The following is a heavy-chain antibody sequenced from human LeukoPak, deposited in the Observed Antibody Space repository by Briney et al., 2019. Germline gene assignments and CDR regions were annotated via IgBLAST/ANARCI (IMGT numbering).Heavy chain of an antibody. CDR3: ASHPELLWFGELLFFD. V-gene: IGHV4-34*01. Sequence: SETLSLTCAVYGGSFSGYYWSWIRQPPGKGLEWIGEINHSGSTNYNPSLKSRVTISVDTSKNQFSLKLSSVTAADTAVYYCASHPELLWFGELLFFDWGQGTLVTVSS. J-gene: IGHJ4*02. CDR1: GGSFSGYY. CDR2: INHSGST. D-gene: IGHD3-10*01.